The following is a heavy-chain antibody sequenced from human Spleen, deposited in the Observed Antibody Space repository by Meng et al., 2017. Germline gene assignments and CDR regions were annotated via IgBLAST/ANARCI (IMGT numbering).Heavy chain of an antibody. CDR1: GGTLSRYA. CDR2: IIPIFGTA. CDR3: ARIVGANRPYFDY. V-gene: IGHV1-69*01. J-gene: IGHJ4*02. D-gene: IGHD1-26*01. Sequence: VQLVQSGAEVKKAGSSVKVSSKASGGTLSRYAISWVRQAPGQGLEWMGGIIPIFGTANYAQKFQGRVTITADESTSTAYMELSSLRSEDTAVYYCARIVGANRPYFDYWGQGTLVTVSS.